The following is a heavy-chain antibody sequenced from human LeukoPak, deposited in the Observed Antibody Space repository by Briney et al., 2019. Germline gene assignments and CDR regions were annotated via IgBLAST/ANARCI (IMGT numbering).Heavy chain of an antibody. J-gene: IGHJ1*01. CDR3: TTDRYYDNSELQFQH. CDR2: IKRETDGGTI. D-gene: IGHD3-22*01. V-gene: IGHV3-15*01. Sequence: GGSLRLSCAASGFTLNNAWMSWVRQAPGEGLEWLGRIKRETDGGTIDYAAPVKGRFTISRDDSRNTLYLQMDSLKIEDTAVYYCTTDRYYDNSELQFQHWGQGTLVTVSS. CDR1: GFTLNNAW.